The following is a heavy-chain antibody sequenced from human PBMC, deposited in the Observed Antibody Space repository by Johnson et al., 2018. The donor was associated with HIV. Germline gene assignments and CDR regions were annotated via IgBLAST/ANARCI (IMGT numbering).Heavy chain of an antibody. CDR2: IWYDGSNK. CDR3: TTDPSGGSPFDAFDI. V-gene: IGHV3-33*01. D-gene: IGHD2-15*01. Sequence: QVQLLESGGGVVQPGRSLRLSCAASGFTFSSYGMHWVRQAPGKGLEWVAVIWYDGSNKYYADSVKGRFTISRDNSKNTLYLQMNSLKTEDTAVYYCTTDPSGGSPFDAFDIWGQGTMVTVSS. CDR1: GFTFSSYG. J-gene: IGHJ3*02.